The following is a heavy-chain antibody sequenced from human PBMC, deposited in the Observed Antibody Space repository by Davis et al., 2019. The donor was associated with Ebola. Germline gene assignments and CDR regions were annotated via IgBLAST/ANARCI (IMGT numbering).Heavy chain of an antibody. CDR1: GFTFSRYA. J-gene: IGHJ4*01. V-gene: IGHV3-30*03. D-gene: IGHD6-6*01. CDR2: ISYGGSEE. CDR3: ARDFFEYSSSSFSDY. Sequence: PGGFLRLSCTASGFTFSRYAMHWVRQAPGKGLEWVAVISYGGSEEYYADSLKGRFAISRDNSKATLFLQINSLRPDDTAVYYCARDFFEYSSSSFSDYWGHGTLVTVSS.